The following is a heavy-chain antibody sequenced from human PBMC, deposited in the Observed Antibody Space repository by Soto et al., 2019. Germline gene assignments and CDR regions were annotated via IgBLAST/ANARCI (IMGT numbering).Heavy chain of an antibody. CDR3: AKELGANDAFDI. CDR1: GFTFSSYG. J-gene: IGHJ3*02. V-gene: IGHV3-30*18. Sequence: GGSLRLSCAASGFTFSSYGMHWVRQAPGKGLEWVAVISYDGSNKYYADSVKGRFTISRDNSKNTLYLQMNSLRAEDTAVYYCAKELGANDAFDIWGQGTMVTVSS. D-gene: IGHD1-26*01. CDR2: ISYDGSNK.